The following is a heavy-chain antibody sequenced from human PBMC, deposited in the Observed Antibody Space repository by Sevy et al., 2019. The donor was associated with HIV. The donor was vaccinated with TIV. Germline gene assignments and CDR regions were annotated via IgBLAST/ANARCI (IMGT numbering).Heavy chain of an antibody. Sequence: GGCLRLSCAASGFTFSYYNMNWVRQAPGKGLEWVSSISSGSSYVYHTDSVKGRFTISRDNAKNSLYLQMNSLRTEDTAVYYCASRLHYYHSPSAYWGQGTQVTVSS. CDR3: ASRLHYYHSPSAY. D-gene: IGHD3-22*01. CDR1: GFTFSYYN. J-gene: IGHJ4*02. CDR2: ISSGSSYV. V-gene: IGHV3-21*01.